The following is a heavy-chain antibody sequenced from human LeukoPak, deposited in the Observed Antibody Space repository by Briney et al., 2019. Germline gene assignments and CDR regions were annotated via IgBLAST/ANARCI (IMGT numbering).Heavy chain of an antibody. CDR2: ISYDGSNK. D-gene: IGHD1-26*01. V-gene: IGHV3-30*04. J-gene: IGHJ4*02. CDR1: GFTFSSYA. CDR3: ARDHSGRLDY. Sequence: SLRLTCAASGFTFSSYAMHWVRQAPGKGLEWVAVISYDGSNKYYADSVKGRFTIPRDNSKNTLYLQMNSLRAEDTAVYYCARDHSGRLDYWGQGTLVTVSS.